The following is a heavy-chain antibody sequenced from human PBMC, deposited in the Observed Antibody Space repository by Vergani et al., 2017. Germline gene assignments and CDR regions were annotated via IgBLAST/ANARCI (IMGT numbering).Heavy chain of an antibody. V-gene: IGHV1-18*01. D-gene: IGHD3-10*01. CDR3: AGVTMVRGVIINYYYGMDV. J-gene: IGHJ6*02. Sequence: QVQLVQSGAEVKKPGASVKVSCKASGYTFTSYGISWVRQAPGQGLEWMGWISAYNGNTNYAQKLQGRVTMTTDTSTSTAYMELRSLRSDDTAVYYCAGVTMVRGVIINYYYGMDVWGQGTTVTVSS. CDR2: ISAYNGNT. CDR1: GYTFTSYG.